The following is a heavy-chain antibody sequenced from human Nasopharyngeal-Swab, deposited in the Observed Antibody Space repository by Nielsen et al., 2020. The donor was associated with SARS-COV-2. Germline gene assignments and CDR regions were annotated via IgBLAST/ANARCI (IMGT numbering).Heavy chain of an antibody. Sequence: GGSLRLSCAAPGFTFNSYAMSWVRQAPGKGLEWVSTISDSGDNTYYADSVKGRFTISRDNSKNTLYLQMNSLRAEDTAVYYCAKRRALLWFGESSLGWDYWGQGTLVTVSS. CDR2: ISDSGDNT. V-gene: IGHV3-23*01. D-gene: IGHD3-10*01. CDR3: AKRRALLWFGESSLGWDY. CDR1: GFTFNSYA. J-gene: IGHJ4*02.